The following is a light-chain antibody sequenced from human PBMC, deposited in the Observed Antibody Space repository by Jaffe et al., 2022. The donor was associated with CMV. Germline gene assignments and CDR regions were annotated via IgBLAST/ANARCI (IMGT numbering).Light chain of an antibody. J-gene: IGKJ1*01. CDR3: QSYGRSQWT. V-gene: IGKV3-20*01. Sequence: ETVLTQSPGTLSLSPGERATLSCRASQSVSTNYLAWYQQKPGQAPRLLISAASSRATDIPDRFSGSGSGTDFTLTISKLEPEDFAMYYCQSYGRSQWTFGQGTKVEIK. CDR2: AAS. CDR1: QSVSTNY.